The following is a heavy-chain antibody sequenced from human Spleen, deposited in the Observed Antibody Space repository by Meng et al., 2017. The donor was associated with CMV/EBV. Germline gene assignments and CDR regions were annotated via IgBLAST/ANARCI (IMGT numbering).Heavy chain of an antibody. Sequence: GGSLRLSCTASGFTFGDYAMRWARQAPGKGLEWVGFIRSKADGGTIEYAASVKGRFTISRDDSKSIAYLQMNSLKTEDTAVYYCTTEGEVGTGYWGQGTLVTVSS. CDR2: IRSKADGGTI. D-gene: IGHD2-21*02. J-gene: IGHJ4*02. CDR1: GFTFGDYA. CDR3: TTEGEVGTGY. V-gene: IGHV3-49*04.